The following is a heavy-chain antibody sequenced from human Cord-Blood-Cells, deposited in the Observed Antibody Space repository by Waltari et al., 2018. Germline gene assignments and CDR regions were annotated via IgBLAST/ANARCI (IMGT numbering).Heavy chain of an antibody. V-gene: IGHV6-1*01. CDR3: ARSPGDPRYFDL. CDR1: GDRAPSNSAA. CDR2: TYYRSKWYN. Sequence: QVQLQQSGPGLVKPSQTLSLTCATSGDRAPSNSAALNWIRQSPSRGLEWLGRTYYRSKWYNDYAVSVKSRITINPDTSKNQFSLQLNSVTPEDTAVYYCARSPGDPRYFDLWGRGTLVTVSS. D-gene: IGHD7-27*01. J-gene: IGHJ2*01.